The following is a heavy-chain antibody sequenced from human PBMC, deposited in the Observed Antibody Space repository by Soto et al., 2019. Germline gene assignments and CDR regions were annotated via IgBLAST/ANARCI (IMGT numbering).Heavy chain of an antibody. CDR1: GFTFSDYY. CDR3: ARSIEGYCSGGSCYSYYFDY. J-gene: IGHJ4*02. D-gene: IGHD2-15*01. CDR2: ISSSGSTI. V-gene: IGHV3-11*01. Sequence: GGSLRLSCAASGFTFSDYYMSWIRQAPGKGLEWVSYISSSGSTIYYADSVKGRFTISRDNAKNSLYLQMNSLRAEDTAVYYCARSIEGYCSGGSCYSYYFDYWGQGTLVTVSS.